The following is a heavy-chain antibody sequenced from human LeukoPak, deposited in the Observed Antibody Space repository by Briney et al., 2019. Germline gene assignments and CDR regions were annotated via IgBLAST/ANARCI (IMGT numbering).Heavy chain of an antibody. Sequence: GGSLRLSCAASGFTFSSYAMHWVRQAPGKGLEWVAVISYDGSNKYYADSVKGRFTISRDNSKNTLYLQMYSLRAEDTAVYYCARGSDPYDILTGYYLSWGQGTLVTVSS. D-gene: IGHD3-9*01. V-gene: IGHV3-30-3*01. CDR2: ISYDGSNK. J-gene: IGHJ4*02. CDR1: GFTFSSYA. CDR3: ARGSDPYDILTGYYLS.